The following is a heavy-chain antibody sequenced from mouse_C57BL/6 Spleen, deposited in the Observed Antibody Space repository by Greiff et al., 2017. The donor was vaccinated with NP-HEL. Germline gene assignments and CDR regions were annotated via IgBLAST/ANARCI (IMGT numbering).Heavy chain of an antibody. D-gene: IGHD1-1*01. Sequence: QVQLQQPGAELVRPGSSVKLSCKASGYTFTSYWMHWVKQRPIQGLEWIGNIDPSDSETHYNQKFKDKATLTVDKSSSTAYMQLSSLTSEDSAVYYCARPNYGSSYWYFDVWGTGTTVTVSS. V-gene: IGHV1-52*01. CDR1: GYTFTSYW. CDR2: IDPSDSET. CDR3: ARPNYGSSYWYFDV. J-gene: IGHJ1*03.